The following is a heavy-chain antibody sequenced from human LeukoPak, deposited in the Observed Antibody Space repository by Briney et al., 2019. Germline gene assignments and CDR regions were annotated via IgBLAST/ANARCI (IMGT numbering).Heavy chain of an antibody. CDR3: ARNPNHSGNYYDPFDM. D-gene: IGHD1-26*01. CDR2: SRNKPNGYTT. V-gene: IGHV3-72*01. Sequence: GESLKISCVGFGFTFSDHYMDWVRQAPGKGLEWVGRSRNKPNGYTTEYATSLKGRFTISRDDSGTSLYLQLNSLKTDDTAVYYCARNPNHSGNYYDPFDMWGQGTMVTVA. CDR1: GFTFSDHY. J-gene: IGHJ3*02.